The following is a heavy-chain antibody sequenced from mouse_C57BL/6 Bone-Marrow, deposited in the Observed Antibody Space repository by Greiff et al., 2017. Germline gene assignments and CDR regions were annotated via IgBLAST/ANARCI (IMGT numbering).Heavy chain of an antibody. CDR3: ARLSGWFPLDY. D-gene: IGHD1-1*02. CDR1: GYTFTSYW. CDR2: IDPSDSYT. V-gene: IGHV1-50*01. Sequence: QVQLQQPGAELVKPGASVKLSCKASGYTFTSYWMQWVKQRPGQGLEWIGEIDPSDSYTNYNQKFKGKATLTVDKSSSHAYMQLSSLTSEDSAAYYCARLSGWFPLDYWGPGTTLTVSS. J-gene: IGHJ2*01.